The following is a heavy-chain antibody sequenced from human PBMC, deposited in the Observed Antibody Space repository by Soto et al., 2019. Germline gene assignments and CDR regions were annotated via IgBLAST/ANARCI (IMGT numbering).Heavy chain of an antibody. CDR1: GGSVSSGSYY. D-gene: IGHD5-12*01. J-gene: IGHJ6*02. CDR3: ASERWLQFFDYYYGMDV. CDR2: IYYSGST. V-gene: IGHV4-61*01. Sequence: SETLSLTCTVSGGSVSSGSYYWSWIRQPPGKGLEWIGYIYYSGSTNYNPSLKSRVTISVDTSKNQFSLKLSSVAAADTAVYYCASERWLQFFDYYYGMDVWGQGTTVTVSS.